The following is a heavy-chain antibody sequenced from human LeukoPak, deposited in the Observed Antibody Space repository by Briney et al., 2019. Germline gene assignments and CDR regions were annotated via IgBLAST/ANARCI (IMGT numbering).Heavy chain of an antibody. Sequence: SETLSLTCTVSGGSISSSSYYWGWIRQPPGKGLEWIGSIYYSGSTYYNPSLKSRVTISVDTSKNQFSLKLSSVTAADTAVYYCAKGPVDLDIAAAGHPTDYYYGMDVWGQGTTVTVSS. CDR3: AKGPVDLDIAAAGHPTDYYYGMDV. V-gene: IGHV4-39*07. CDR2: IYYSGST. D-gene: IGHD6-13*01. J-gene: IGHJ6*02. CDR1: GGSISSSSYY.